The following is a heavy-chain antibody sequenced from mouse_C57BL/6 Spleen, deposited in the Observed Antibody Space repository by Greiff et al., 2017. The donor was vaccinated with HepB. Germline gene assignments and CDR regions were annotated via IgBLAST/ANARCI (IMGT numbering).Heavy chain of an antibody. J-gene: IGHJ3*01. Sequence: QVQLQQPGAELVMPGASVKLSCKASGYTFTSYWMHWVKQRPGQGLEWIGEIDPSDSYTNYNQKFKGKSTLTVDKSSSTAHMQLSSLTSEDSAVYYCARGGLRRGFAYWGQGTLVTVSA. CDR2: IDPSDSYT. V-gene: IGHV1-69*01. CDR3: ARGGLRRGFAY. D-gene: IGHD2-4*01. CDR1: GYTFTSYW.